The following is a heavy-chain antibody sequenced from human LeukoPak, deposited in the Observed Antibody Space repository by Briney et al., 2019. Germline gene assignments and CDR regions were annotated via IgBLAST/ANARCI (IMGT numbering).Heavy chain of an antibody. CDR2: IKSKTDGGTT. CDR1: GSTFSNAW. V-gene: IGHV3-15*01. CDR3: TTALVDYGMVDYYYGMDV. J-gene: IGHJ6*02. Sequence: GGSLRLPCAASGSTFSNAWMSWVRQAPGKGLEWVGRIKSKTDGGTTDYAAPVKGRFTISRDDSKNTLYLQMNSLKAEDTAVYYCTTALVDYGMVDYYYGMDVWGQGTTVTVSS. D-gene: IGHD4-17*01.